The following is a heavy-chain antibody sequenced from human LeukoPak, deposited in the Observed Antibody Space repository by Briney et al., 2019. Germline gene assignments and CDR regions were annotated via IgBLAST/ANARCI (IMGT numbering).Heavy chain of an antibody. J-gene: IGHJ6*03. D-gene: IGHD3-9*01. CDR2: INPNSGGT. Sequence: ASVKVSCKASGYTFTGYYMHWVRQAPGQGLEWMGWINPNSGGTNYAQKFQGRVTMTRDTSISTAYMELSRLRSDDTAVYYCARVLQAVDPNYYYYMDVWGKGTTVTVSS. CDR1: GYTFTGYY. CDR3: ARVLQAVDPNYYYYMDV. V-gene: IGHV1-2*02.